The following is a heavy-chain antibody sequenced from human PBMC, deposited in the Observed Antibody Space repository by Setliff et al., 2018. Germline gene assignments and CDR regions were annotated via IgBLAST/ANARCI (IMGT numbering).Heavy chain of an antibody. CDR2: ISGRGDNT. D-gene: IGHD5-18*01. Sequence: GGSLRLSCAASGFTFSSYAMRWVRQAPGKGLEWLSGISGRGDNTYYVDSVKGRFTISRDNAKNTLYLQMNSLRVDDTAVYYCTSSTYNYQGNWRFYYYMDVWGKGTTVTVSS. V-gene: IGHV3-23*01. CDR1: GFTFSSYA. J-gene: IGHJ6*03. CDR3: TSSTYNYQGNWRFYYYMDV.